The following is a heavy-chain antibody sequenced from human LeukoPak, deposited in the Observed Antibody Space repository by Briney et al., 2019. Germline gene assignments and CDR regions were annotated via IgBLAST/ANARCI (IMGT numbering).Heavy chain of an antibody. Sequence: GGSLRLSCAASGFTFSSYWMSWVRQAPGKGLEWVANIKQDGSEKYYVDSVKGRFTISRDNAKNSLYLQMNSLRAEDAAVYYCARDSSSFSYYYYGMDVWGKGTTVTVSS. D-gene: IGHD6-13*01. V-gene: IGHV3-7*03. CDR1: GFTFSSYW. J-gene: IGHJ6*04. CDR3: ARDSSSFSYYYYGMDV. CDR2: IKQDGSEK.